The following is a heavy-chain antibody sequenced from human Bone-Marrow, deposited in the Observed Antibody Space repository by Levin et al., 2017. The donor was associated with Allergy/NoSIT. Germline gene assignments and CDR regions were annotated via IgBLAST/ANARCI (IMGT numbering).Heavy chain of an antibody. J-gene: IGHJ4*02. Sequence: QSGESLKISCVTSGFTFSSYFMSWVRQAPGKGLEWVANIKQDGSEKYYVDSVKGRFTISRDNAKNSLYLHMYSLRAEDTAVYYCARDGYSGAQDFWGQGTLVTVSS. V-gene: IGHV3-7*04. D-gene: IGHD1-26*01. CDR1: GFTFSSYF. CDR2: IKQDGSEK. CDR3: ARDGYSGAQDF.